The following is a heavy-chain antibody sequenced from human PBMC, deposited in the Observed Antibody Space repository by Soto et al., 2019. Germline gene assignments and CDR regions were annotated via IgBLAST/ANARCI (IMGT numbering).Heavy chain of an antibody. Sequence: SLTCSVSGDSLKNHYWAWIRHSPGKGLEWIGRITINGNTQKNPSFKSRVTMSIDTSRNHFSLNLQSATAADTALYYCARETGENWTYEAHWGPGTLVTVSS. CDR3: ARETGENWTYEAH. J-gene: IGHJ1*01. CDR1: GDSLKNHY. D-gene: IGHD1-7*01. CDR2: ITINGNT. V-gene: IGHV4-4*07.